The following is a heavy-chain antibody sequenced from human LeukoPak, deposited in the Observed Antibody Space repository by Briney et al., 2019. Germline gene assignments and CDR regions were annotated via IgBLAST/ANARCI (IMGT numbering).Heavy chain of an antibody. CDR2: IYYSGTT. CDR3: ARDTPMAIAAAPLGY. Sequence: SETLSLTCTVSGDSISSYYWSWIRQPPGKGLEWIGYIYYSGTTKYNPSLKSRVAISIDTSKNQFSLKLNSVTAADTAVYYCARDTPMAIAAAPLGYWGQGTLVTVSS. J-gene: IGHJ4*02. D-gene: IGHD6-13*01. V-gene: IGHV4-59*13. CDR1: GDSISSYY.